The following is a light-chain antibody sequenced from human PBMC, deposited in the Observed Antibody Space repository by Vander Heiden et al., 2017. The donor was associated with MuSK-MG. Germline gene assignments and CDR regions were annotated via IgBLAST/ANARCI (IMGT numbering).Light chain of an antibody. CDR3: QQYDSTPIT. Sequence: DIVMTQSPDSLAVSLGERATINCKSSQSVLYSSNNKNYLAWYQQKPGQPPKLLIYWASTRESGVPDRFSGSGSGTDFTLTISSLQAEDVAVYYCQQYDSTPITFGQGTRPEIK. V-gene: IGKV4-1*01. CDR1: QSVLYSSNNKNY. J-gene: IGKJ5*01. CDR2: WAS.